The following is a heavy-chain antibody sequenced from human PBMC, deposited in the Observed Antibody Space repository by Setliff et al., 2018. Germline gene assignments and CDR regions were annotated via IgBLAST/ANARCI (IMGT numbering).Heavy chain of an antibody. J-gene: IGHJ6*02. V-gene: IGHV1-46*01. Sequence: ASVKVSCKASGYSFTDYYMHWVRQAPGQGLEWMGWINPSGGSTSYAQKFQGRVTMTRDTSTSTVYMELSSLRSEDTAVYYCARGLYCSSTSCYPFYYYYYGMDVWGQGTTVTVSS. CDR1: GYSFTDYY. D-gene: IGHD2-2*01. CDR2: INPSGGST. CDR3: ARGLYCSSTSCYPFYYYYYGMDV.